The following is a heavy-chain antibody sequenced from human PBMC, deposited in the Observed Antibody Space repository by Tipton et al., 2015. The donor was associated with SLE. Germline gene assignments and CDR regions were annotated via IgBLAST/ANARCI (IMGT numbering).Heavy chain of an antibody. Sequence: TLSLTCTVSGVSTSSGGYFWDWIRHYPGKGLEWIGSIHHSGTTHYNPPLKSRVTLAVDTSKNQFSLKLSVVTAADTAVYYCVSSGYPLGTFESWGQGTMVTVSS. J-gene: IGHJ3*02. CDR3: VSSGYPLGTFES. CDR2: IHHSGTT. V-gene: IGHV4-31*03. CDR1: GVSTSSGGYF. D-gene: IGHD3-9*01.